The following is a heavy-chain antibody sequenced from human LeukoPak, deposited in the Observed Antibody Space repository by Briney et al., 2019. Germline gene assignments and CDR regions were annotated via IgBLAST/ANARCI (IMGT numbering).Heavy chain of an antibody. Sequence: ASVKVSCKASGYTFTSYDINWVRQATGQGLEWMGWMNPNCGNTGYAQKFQGRVTMTRNTSISTAYMELSSLRSEDTAVYYCARASYRGTGYPSGYWGQGTLVTVSS. CDR1: GYTFTSYD. V-gene: IGHV1-8*01. CDR2: MNPNCGNT. CDR3: ARASYRGTGYPSGY. J-gene: IGHJ4*02. D-gene: IGHD3/OR15-3a*01.